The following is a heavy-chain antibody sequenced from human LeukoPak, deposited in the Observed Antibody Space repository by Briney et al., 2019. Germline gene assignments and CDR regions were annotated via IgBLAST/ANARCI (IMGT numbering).Heavy chain of an antibody. V-gene: IGHV4-59*01. CDR2: IFYSVST. CDR1: GASISTYY. CDR3: ARLSLVAVTFGY. Sequence: PETLSLTCTVSGASISTYYWSWIRQPPGKGLEWVGYIFYSVSTNYNPSLKSRVTISVGPSKNQFSLKLSSVTASDTAVYYCARLSLVAVTFGYWGQGTLVTVSS. D-gene: IGHD2-21*02. J-gene: IGHJ4*02.